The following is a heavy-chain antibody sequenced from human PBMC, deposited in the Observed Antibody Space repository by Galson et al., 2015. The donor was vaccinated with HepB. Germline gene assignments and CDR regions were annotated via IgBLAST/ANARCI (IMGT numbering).Heavy chain of an antibody. J-gene: IGHJ4*02. D-gene: IGHD5-24*01. CDR2: IYWDDDK. CDR1: GFSLNTSGVG. CDR3: AHRLHREVAFDY. V-gene: IGHV2-5*02. Sequence: PALVKPTQTLTLTCTFSGFSLNTSGVGVGWIRQPPGKALEWLALIYWDDDKRYSPSLKSRLSIAKDTSKNQVVLTMTNMDPVDTATYFCAHRLHREVAFDYWGQGTLVTVSS.